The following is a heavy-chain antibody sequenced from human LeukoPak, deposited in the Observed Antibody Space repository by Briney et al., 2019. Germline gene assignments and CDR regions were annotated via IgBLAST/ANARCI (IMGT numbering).Heavy chain of an antibody. CDR2: ISSSSSYI. CDR3: ARGGLIQRHAFDI. V-gene: IGHV3-21*01. Sequence: GGSLRLSCAASGFTFSSYSMNWVRQAPGKGLEWVSSISSSSSYIYYADSVKGRFTISRDNSKNTLYLQMNSLRAADTAVYYCARGGLIQRHAFDIWGQGTMVTVSS. CDR1: GFTFSSYS. D-gene: IGHD1-1*01. J-gene: IGHJ3*02.